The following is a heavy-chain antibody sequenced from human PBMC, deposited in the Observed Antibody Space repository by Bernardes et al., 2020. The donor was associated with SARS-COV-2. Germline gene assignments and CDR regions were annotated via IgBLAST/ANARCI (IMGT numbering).Heavy chain of an antibody. CDR2: INHKGNT. Sequence: LSLTCGVYGGSFSGHYWTWIRQSPGEGLEWIGQINHKGNTDYNPSLKSRVTISVDTSKNQFSLNLTSVTAADTAVYYCTRRTGRMGLLGAPPREYPNWCDLWGQGALVTVSS. D-gene: IGHD1-26*01. CDR1: GGSFSGHY. V-gene: IGHV4-34*01. J-gene: IGHJ5*02. CDR3: TRRTGRMGLLGAPPREYPNWCDL.